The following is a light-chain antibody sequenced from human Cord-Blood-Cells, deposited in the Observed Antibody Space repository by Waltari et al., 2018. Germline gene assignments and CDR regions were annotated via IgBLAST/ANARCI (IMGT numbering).Light chain of an antibody. V-gene: IGKV1-39*01. CDR2: AAS. CDR3: QQSYSTPRT. J-gene: IGKJ1*01. Sequence: DIQMTQSPSSLSASVGDRVTITCRASQSIRSYLNWYQQKPGKAPKLLIYAASSLQSGGPSRFSGSGSGKEFTITISSLQPEDCATYYCQQSYSTPRTFGQGTKVEIK. CDR1: QSIRSY.